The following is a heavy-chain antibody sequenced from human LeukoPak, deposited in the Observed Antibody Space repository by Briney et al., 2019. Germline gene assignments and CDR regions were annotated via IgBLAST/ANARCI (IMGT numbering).Heavy chain of an antibody. CDR3: AKTLGYCSSTSCYSKKVDAFDI. CDR2: TSGSGGST. Sequence: GGSLRLSCAASGFTFSSYAMSWVRQAPGKGLEWVSATSGSGGSTHYADSVKGRFTISRDNSKNTLYLQMNSLRAEDTAVYYCAKTLGYCSSTSCYSKKVDAFDIWGQGTMVTVSS. J-gene: IGHJ3*02. CDR1: GFTFSSYA. D-gene: IGHD2-2*01. V-gene: IGHV3-23*01.